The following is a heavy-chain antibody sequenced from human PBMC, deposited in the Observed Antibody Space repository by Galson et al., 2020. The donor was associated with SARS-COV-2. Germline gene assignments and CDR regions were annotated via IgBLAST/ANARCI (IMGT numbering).Heavy chain of an antibody. D-gene: IGHD6-19*01. CDR3: ASVTSDSVGWYHFDN. Sequence: QLGESLKNPCTSPGITVISNDRGWVRQGPGKGLEWVAFIQCCDKTYYADSVKGRFTIPRQSSSNTLYLQMNNQSADDTAVYFCASVTSDSVGWYHFDNGGQGTLVTVSS. CDR2: IQCCDKT. J-gene: IGHJ4*02. CDR1: GITVISND. V-gene: IGHV3-53*04.